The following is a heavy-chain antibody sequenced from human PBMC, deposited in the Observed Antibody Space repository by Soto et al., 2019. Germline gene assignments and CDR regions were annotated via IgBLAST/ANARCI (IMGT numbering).Heavy chain of an antibody. D-gene: IGHD5-12*01. CDR3: ARGDGYNYPLDY. J-gene: IGHJ4*02. V-gene: IGHV4-30-4*01. Sequence: SETLSLTCTVSGGSISSGDYYWSWIRQPPGKGLEWIGYIYYSGSTYYNPSLKSRVTMSVDTSKDQFSLKLSSVTAADTAVYYCARGDGYNYPLDYWGQGTLVTVSS. CDR2: IYYSGST. CDR1: GGSISSGDYY.